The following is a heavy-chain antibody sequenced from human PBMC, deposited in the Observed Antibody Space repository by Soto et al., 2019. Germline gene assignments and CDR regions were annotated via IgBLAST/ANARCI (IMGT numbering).Heavy chain of an antibody. V-gene: IGHV4-30-4*01. CDR1: GGSISSGYYY. Sequence: QVQLQESGPGLVKPSQTLSLTCTVSGGSISSGYYYWIWIRQPPGKGLEWIGYIYYSGSTYYNQSLKSRVTISGDTSKNPFSLKLSSVTAADTAVYYCAREYYDSSGYYYFDYWGQGTMVTVSS. CDR2: IYYSGST. CDR3: AREYYDSSGYYYFDY. J-gene: IGHJ4*02. D-gene: IGHD3-22*01.